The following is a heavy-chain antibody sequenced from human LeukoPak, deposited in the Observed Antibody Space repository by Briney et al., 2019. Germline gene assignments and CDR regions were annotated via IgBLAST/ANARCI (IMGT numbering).Heavy chain of an antibody. CDR3: ARGRGLVTPPEYFQH. D-gene: IGHD3/OR15-3a*01. V-gene: IGHV3-48*04. J-gene: IGHJ1*01. Sequence: GGSLRLSCAASGFTFGTYSMNWVRQAPGKGLEWISYISSSSSTIYYADSVKGRFTFSRDNAKNSLYLQMNSLRAEDTAVYYCARGRGLVTPPEYFQHWGQGTLVTVSS. CDR2: ISSSSSTI. CDR1: GFTFGTYS.